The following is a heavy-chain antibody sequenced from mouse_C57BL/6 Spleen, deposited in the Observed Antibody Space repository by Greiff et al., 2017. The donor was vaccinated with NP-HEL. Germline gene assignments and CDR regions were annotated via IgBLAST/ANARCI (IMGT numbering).Heavy chain of an antibody. D-gene: IGHD2-5*01. V-gene: IGHV1-50*01. CDR1: GYTFTSYW. CDR3: ARGGYSNAMDY. CDR2: IDPSDSYT. J-gene: IGHJ4*01. Sequence: QVQLQQPGAELVKPGASVKLSCKASGYTFTSYWMQWVKQRPGQGLEWIGEIDPSDSYTNYNQKFKGKATLTVDTSSSTAYMQLSSLTSEDSAVYYCARGGYSNAMDYWGQGTSVTVSS.